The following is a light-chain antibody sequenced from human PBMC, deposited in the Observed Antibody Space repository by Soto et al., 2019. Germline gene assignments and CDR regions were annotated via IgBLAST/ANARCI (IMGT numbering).Light chain of an antibody. CDR2: AAS. V-gene: IGKV1-6*01. J-gene: IGKJ4*01. Sequence: AIQMTQSPSSLSASVGDRVTITCRASQDTGNDLGWYQQKPGKAPKLLIYAASSLQTGVPSRIIRSGSGTDFTLSISSLQPDDFAAYYCLQDNYYLTFGEGTKVEIK. CDR1: QDTGND. CDR3: LQDNYYLT.